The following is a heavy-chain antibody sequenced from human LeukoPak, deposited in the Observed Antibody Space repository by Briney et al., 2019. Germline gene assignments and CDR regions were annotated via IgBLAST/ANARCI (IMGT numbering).Heavy chain of an antibody. D-gene: IGHD3-10*01. V-gene: IGHV3-30*03. CDR1: GFTFSSYG. CDR2: ISYDGSNK. CDR3: ARDTDPSLLYGSGSYYWWCPDY. Sequence: GGSLRLSCAASGFTFSSYGMHWVRQAPGKGLEWVAVISYDGSNKYYADSVKGRFTISRDNSKNTLYLQMNSLRSDDTAVYYCARDTDPSLLYGSGSYYWWCPDYWGQGTLVTVSS. J-gene: IGHJ4*02.